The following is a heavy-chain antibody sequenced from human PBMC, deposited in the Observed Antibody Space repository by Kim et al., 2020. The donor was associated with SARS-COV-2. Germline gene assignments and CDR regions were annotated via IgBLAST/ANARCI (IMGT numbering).Heavy chain of an antibody. D-gene: IGHD1-1*01. J-gene: IGHJ4*02. CDR3: AMTTRPGYYFDY. V-gene: IGHV3-23*01. Sequence: YADSVKGRFTTARDNSTHTLYLQMTSLRAEDTAVYYCAMTTRPGYYFDYWGQGALVTVSS.